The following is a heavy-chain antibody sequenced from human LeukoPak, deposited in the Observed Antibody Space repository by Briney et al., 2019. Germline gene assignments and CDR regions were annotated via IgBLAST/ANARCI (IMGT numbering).Heavy chain of an antibody. V-gene: IGHV5-51*01. J-gene: IGHJ4*02. CDR3: ARKYASGWPD. CDR2: IYPGDSDT. Sequence: GESLKISCKGSGYIFSTYWIAWVRQMPGKGLEWMGIIYPGDSDTRYRPSFQGQVTMSADKSISTAYLQWSSLKASDAAMYYCARKYASGWPDWGQGTLVTVSS. D-gene: IGHD6-19*01. CDR1: GYIFSTYW.